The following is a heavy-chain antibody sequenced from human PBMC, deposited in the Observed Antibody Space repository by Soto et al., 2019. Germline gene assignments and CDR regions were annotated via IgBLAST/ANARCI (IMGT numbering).Heavy chain of an antibody. Sequence: QAQLVESGGGVVQPGTSLRLSCAASGFTFNTYGMHWVRQAPGKGLEGVAFISYDGSNEYYADSVKGRFTISRDNSKTTVFPQMNSLRGEDTAVYYCAKSLAVAAGWCDPWGQGALVTVSS. CDR1: GFTFNTYG. D-gene: IGHD6-19*01. CDR3: AKSLAVAAGWCDP. CDR2: ISYDGSNE. J-gene: IGHJ5*02. V-gene: IGHV3-30*18.